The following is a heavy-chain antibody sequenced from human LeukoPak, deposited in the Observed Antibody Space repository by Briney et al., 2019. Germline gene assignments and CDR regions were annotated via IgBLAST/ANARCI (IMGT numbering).Heavy chain of an antibody. V-gene: IGHV3-20*04. D-gene: IGHD2-2*02. J-gene: IGHJ3*02. CDR3: ARCSRSSTDCYSAFDI. CDR1: GFTFDDYG. Sequence: GGSLGLSCEASGFTFDDYGMSWVRQSTGKGLEWVSAITNWNGGSTGYADSVRGRFTISRDNAKNSLYLQMNSLRAEDTALYYCARCSRSSTDCYSAFDIWGQGTMVTVSS. CDR2: ITNWNGGST.